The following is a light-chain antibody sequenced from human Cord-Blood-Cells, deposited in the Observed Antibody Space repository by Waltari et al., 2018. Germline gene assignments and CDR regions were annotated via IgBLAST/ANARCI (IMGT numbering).Light chain of an antibody. CDR1: KSISSY. J-gene: IGKJ3*01. CDR3: QQSYSTPFT. Sequence: DIQMTQSPSSLSASVRDRVTITCRASKSISSYLNWDQQKPGKAPKLLIYAASSLQRGVPSRFSGSGSGTDFTVTISSLQPEDFATYYCQQSYSTPFTFGPGTKVDIK. V-gene: IGKV1-39*01. CDR2: AAS.